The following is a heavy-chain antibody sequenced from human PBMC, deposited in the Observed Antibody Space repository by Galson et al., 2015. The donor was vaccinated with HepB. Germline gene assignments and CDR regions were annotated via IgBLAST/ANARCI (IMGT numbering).Heavy chain of an antibody. CDR2: INAGNGNT. CDR1: GYTFTSYA. Sequence: SVKVSCKASGYTFTSYAMHWVRQAPGQRLEWMGWINAGNGNTKYSQKFQGRVTITRDTSASTAYMELSSLRSEDTAVYYCARGRYYYGSGSYSDYWGQGTLVTVSS. V-gene: IGHV1-3*01. J-gene: IGHJ4*02. CDR3: ARGRYYYGSGSYSDY. D-gene: IGHD3-10*01.